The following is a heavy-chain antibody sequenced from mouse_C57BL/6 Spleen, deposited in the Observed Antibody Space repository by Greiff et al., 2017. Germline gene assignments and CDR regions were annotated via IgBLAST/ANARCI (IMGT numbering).Heavy chain of an antibody. CDR2: IWSDGST. CDR1: GFSLTSYG. D-gene: IGHD2-4*01. Sequence: VKLMESGPGLVAPSQSLSITCTVSGFSLTSYGVHWVRQPPGKGLEWLVVIWSDGSTTYNSALKSRLSISKDNSKSHVFLKMNSLQTDDTAMYYCARHPDDYPYAMDYWGQGTSVTVSS. V-gene: IGHV2-6-1*01. CDR3: ARHPDDYPYAMDY. J-gene: IGHJ4*01.